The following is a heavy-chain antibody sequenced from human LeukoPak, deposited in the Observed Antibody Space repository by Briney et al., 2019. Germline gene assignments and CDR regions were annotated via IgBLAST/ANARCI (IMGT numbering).Heavy chain of an antibody. V-gene: IGHV4-59*01. J-gene: IGHJ3*02. Sequence: SETLSLTCTVSGGSISSYYWSWIRQPPGKGLEWIGYIYYSGSTNYNPSLKSRVTMSVDTSKNQFSLKLSSVTAADTAVYYCARAGVLLWFGELLVDAFDIWGQGTMVTVSS. D-gene: IGHD3-10*01. CDR3: ARAGVLLWFGELLVDAFDI. CDR2: IYYSGST. CDR1: GGSISSYY.